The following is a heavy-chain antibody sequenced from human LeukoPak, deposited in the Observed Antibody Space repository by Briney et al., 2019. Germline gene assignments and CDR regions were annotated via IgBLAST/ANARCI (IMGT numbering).Heavy chain of an antibody. J-gene: IGHJ6*03. CDR3: ARDGDRGYYYMDV. CDR2: IIPIFGTA. V-gene: IGHV1-69*13. D-gene: IGHD7-27*01. CDR1: GYTFTSYG. Sequence: ASVKVSCKASGYTFTSYGISWVRQAPGQGLEWMGGIIPIFGTANYAQKFQGRVTITADESTSTAYMELSSLRSEDTAVYYCARDGDRGYYYMDVWGKGTTVTVSS.